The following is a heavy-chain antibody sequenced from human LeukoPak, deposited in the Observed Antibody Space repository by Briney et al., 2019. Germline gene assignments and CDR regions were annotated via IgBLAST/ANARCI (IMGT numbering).Heavy chain of an antibody. V-gene: IGHV1-69*01. Sequence: SVKVSCKASGGTFSSYAISWVRQAPGQGLEWMGGIIPIFGTANYAQKFQGRVTITADESTSTAYMELSSLRSEDTAVYYCARDSSSIAAAGVFQHWSQGTLVTVSS. J-gene: IGHJ1*01. CDR3: ARDSSSIAAAGVFQH. D-gene: IGHD6-13*01. CDR2: IIPIFGTA. CDR1: GGTFSSYA.